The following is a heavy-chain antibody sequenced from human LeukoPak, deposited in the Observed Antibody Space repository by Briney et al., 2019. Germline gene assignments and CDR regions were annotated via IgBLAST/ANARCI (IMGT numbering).Heavy chain of an antibody. CDR3: ARQTARLWFGRGYYIDY. V-gene: IGHV4-39*01. CDR1: GGSISSGSYY. J-gene: IGHJ4*02. Sequence: SETLSLTCIVSGGSISSGSYYWSWIRQPPGKGLEWIGEINHSGSTNYNPSLKSRVTISVDTSKNQFSLKLSSVTAADTAVYYCARQTARLWFGRGYYIDYWGQGTLVTVFS. CDR2: INHSGST. D-gene: IGHD3-10*01.